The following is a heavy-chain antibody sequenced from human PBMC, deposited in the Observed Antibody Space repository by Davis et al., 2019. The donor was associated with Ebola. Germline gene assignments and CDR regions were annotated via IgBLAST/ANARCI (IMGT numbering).Heavy chain of an antibody. CDR1: GGTFSSYT. J-gene: IGHJ6*02. CDR2: IISIFGAP. D-gene: IGHD1-26*01. Sequence: SVKVSCKASGGTFSSYTVSWVRQAPGQGLEWMGGIISIFGAPNYAQKFQGRVTITADKSTSTACLELSSLRSEDTAVYYCATATSDYHYYYAMDVCGQGTTVTVSS. CDR3: ATATSDYHYYYAMDV. V-gene: IGHV1-69*06.